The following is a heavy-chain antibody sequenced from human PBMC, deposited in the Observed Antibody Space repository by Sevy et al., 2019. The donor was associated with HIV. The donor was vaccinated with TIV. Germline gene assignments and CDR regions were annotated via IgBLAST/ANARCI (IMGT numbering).Heavy chain of an antibody. CDR3: ATSHRDYYYYYFDY. CDR1: GLSFRSYE. CDR2: ISTGGGTI. Sequence: GGCLRLSCAASGLSFRSYELNWVRQAPGKGLQWISYISTGGGTILYADSVKGRFTISRDNAKNSVFLQMNSLRAEDTAVYFCATSHRDYYYYYFDYWGHGTLVTVSS. D-gene: IGHD3-22*01. J-gene: IGHJ4*01. V-gene: IGHV3-48*03.